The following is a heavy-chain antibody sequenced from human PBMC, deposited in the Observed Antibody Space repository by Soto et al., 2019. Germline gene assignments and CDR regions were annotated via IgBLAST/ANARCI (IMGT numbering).Heavy chain of an antibody. CDR1: GFTFSSYA. CDR2: ISGSGGST. V-gene: IGHV3-23*01. Sequence: GSLRLSCAASGFTFSSYAMSWVRQAPGKGLEWVSAISGSGGSTDYAAPVKGRFTISRDDSKNTLYMQMNSLKTEDTAVYSCPTVPILVDVWGQGTTVTVSS. CDR3: PTVPILVDV. J-gene: IGHJ6*02.